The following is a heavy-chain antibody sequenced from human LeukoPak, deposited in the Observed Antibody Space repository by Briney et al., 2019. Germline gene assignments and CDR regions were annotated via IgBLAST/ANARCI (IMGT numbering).Heavy chain of an antibody. Sequence: SETLSLTCAVYGGSFSGYYWSWIRQPPGKGLEWIGEIKHSGSTNYNPSLKSRVTISVDTSKNQFSLKLSSVTAADTAVYYCARHYIVVVPAALRGYNWFDPWGQGTLVTVSS. J-gene: IGHJ5*02. CDR3: ARHYIVVVPAALRGYNWFDP. D-gene: IGHD2-2*01. CDR1: GGSFSGYY. V-gene: IGHV4-34*01. CDR2: IKHSGST.